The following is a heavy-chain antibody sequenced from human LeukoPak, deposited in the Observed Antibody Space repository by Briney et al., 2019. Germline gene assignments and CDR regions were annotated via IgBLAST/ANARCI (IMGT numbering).Heavy chain of an antibody. J-gene: IGHJ4*02. Sequence: GASVKVSCKASGYTFTSYYINWVRQAAGQGLEWMGWMNPNSGNTGYAQKFQGRVTMTRDTSISTAYMELSSRRSEDTAVYYCARGRGGIATAGKDYWGQGTLVTVSS. D-gene: IGHD6-13*01. V-gene: IGHV1-8*01. CDR3: ARGRGGIATAGKDY. CDR2: MNPNSGNT. CDR1: GYTFTSYY.